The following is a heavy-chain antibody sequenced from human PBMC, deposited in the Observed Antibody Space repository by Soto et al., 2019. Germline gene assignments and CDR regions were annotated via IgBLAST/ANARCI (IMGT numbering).Heavy chain of an antibody. CDR3: LYDLWSGYPEYYYYGMDV. V-gene: IGHV1-69*01. CDR1: GGTFSSYA. J-gene: IGHJ6*02. Sequence: QVQLVQSGAEVKKPGSSVKVSCKASGGTFSSYAISWVRQAPGQGLEWMGGIIPIFGTANYAQKFQGRVTITADESTSTAYMELSSLRSEDTAVYYCLYDLWSGYPEYYYYGMDVWGQGTTVTVSS. D-gene: IGHD3-3*01. CDR2: IIPIFGTA.